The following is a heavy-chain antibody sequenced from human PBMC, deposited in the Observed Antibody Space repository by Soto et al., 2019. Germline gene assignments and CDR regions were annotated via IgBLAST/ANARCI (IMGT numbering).Heavy chain of an antibody. CDR1: GFTFNTYG. D-gene: IGHD2-2*02. V-gene: IGHV3-30*18. CDR2: ISYDGSEK. Sequence: GGSLRLSCAASGFTFNTYGMHWVRQAPGKGLEWVAVISYDGSEKYYVDSVKGRFTISKDNSKNTLYLQMNSLRPEDTAVYYCAKSPNFYCSSPNCYKYYFDHWGQGTRVSVSS. J-gene: IGHJ4*02. CDR3: AKSPNFYCSSPNCYKYYFDH.